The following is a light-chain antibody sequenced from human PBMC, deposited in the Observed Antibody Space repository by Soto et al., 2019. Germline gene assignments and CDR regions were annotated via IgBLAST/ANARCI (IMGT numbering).Light chain of an antibody. CDR1: SSDVGSYNL. V-gene: IGLV2-23*01. CDR3: CSYAGSSTYV. Sequence: QSALTQPASVSGSPGQSITISFTGTSSDVGSYNLVSWYQQHPGKAPKLMIYEGSKRPSGVSNRFSGSKSGNTASLTISGLQAEDEADYYCCSYAGSSTYVFGTANKVTVX. J-gene: IGLJ1*01. CDR2: EGS.